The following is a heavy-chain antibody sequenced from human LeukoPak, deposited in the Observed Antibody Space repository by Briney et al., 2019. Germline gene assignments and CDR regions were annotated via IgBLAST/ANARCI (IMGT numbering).Heavy chain of an antibody. CDR1: GLTLSSYS. V-gene: IGHV3-48*01. J-gene: IGHJ4*02. D-gene: IGHD3-10*01. Sequence: GGALRLSCAASGLTLSSYSMNGVRQARGKAREGVSYISSTSSPIYCADSVKGRFTISRDNAKNSLYLQMNTLRAEDTDVYYCARDPGVIPSIWGQGTLVTVSS. CDR3: ARDPGVIPSI. CDR2: ISSTSSPI.